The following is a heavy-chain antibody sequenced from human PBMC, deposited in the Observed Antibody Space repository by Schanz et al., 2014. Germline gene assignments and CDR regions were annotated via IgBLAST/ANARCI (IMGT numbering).Heavy chain of an antibody. Sequence: QVQLVQSGAEVKKPGASVKVSCKTSGYTFSSYGITWVRQAPGQGLEWMGWISPYNGNTNYAPKVQGRVTVTTDTSTSTAYMELRNLRSDDTAHYYCVRVPSRDVSFDLWGRGTLVTVSS. V-gene: IGHV1-18*01. CDR2: ISPYNGNT. J-gene: IGHJ2*01. CDR3: VRVPSRDVSFDL. CDR1: GYTFSSYG. D-gene: IGHD3-16*01.